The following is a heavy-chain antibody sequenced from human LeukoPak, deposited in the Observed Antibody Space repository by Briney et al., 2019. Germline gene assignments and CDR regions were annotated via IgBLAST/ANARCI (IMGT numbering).Heavy chain of an antibody. CDR3: ATLTIFGVVNPFDY. CDR2: FDPEDGET. Sequence: ASVKVSCKVSGYTLTELSVHWVRQAPGKGLEWMGGFDPEDGETIYAQKFQGRVTMTEDTSTDTAYMELSSLRSEDTAVYYCATLTIFGVVNPFDYWGQGTLVTVSS. V-gene: IGHV1-24*01. CDR1: GYTLTELS. D-gene: IGHD3-3*01. J-gene: IGHJ4*02.